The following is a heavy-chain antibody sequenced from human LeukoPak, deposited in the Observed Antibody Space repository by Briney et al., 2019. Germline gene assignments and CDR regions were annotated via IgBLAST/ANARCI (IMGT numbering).Heavy chain of an antibody. V-gene: IGHV3-21*01. CDR1: GFTFSSYS. D-gene: IGHD3-10*01. J-gene: IGHJ6*02. Sequence: PGGSLRLSCAASGFTFSSYSMNWVRQAPGKGLEWGSSISSSSSYIYYADSVKGRFTISRDNAKNSLYLQMNSLRAEDTAVYYCARVFVSGSSYGMDVWGQGTTVTVSS. CDR3: ARVFVSGSSYGMDV. CDR2: ISSSSSYI.